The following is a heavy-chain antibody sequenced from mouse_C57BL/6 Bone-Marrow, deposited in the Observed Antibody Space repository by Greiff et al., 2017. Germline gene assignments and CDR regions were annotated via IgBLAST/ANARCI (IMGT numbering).Heavy chain of an antibody. CDR2: INYDGSSN. D-gene: IGHD1-1*01. CDR1: GFTFSDYY. Sequence: EVKLVESEGGLVQPGSSMKLSCTASGFTFSDYYMAWVRQVPEKGLEWVANINYDGSSNYYLDSLKSRFIISRDNAKNILYLQMSSLKSEDTATYYCARETNYYGSSYGGYVDVWGTGTTVTVSS. J-gene: IGHJ1*03. V-gene: IGHV5-16*01. CDR3: ARETNYYGSSYGGYVDV.